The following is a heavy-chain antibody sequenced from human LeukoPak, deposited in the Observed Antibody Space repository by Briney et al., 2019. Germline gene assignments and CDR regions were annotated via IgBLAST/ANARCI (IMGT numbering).Heavy chain of an antibody. J-gene: IGHJ5*02. Sequence: SVKVSCKASGGTFSSYAISWVRQAPGQGLEWMGGIIPIFGTANYAQKFQGRVTITADESTSTAYMELSSLRSEDTAVYYCARDLGYYDSSGYYGWFDPWGQGTLVTVSS. CDR3: ARDLGYYDSSGYYGWFDP. V-gene: IGHV1-69*13. CDR1: GGTFSSYA. D-gene: IGHD3-22*01. CDR2: IIPIFGTA.